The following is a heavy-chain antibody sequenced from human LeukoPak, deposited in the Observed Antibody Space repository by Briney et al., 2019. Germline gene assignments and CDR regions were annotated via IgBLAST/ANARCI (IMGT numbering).Heavy chain of an antibody. CDR1: GYTFTDYY. J-gene: IGHJ6*03. V-gene: IGHV1-2*02. D-gene: IGHD1-26*01. Sequence: ASVKVSCKASGYTFTDYYMHWVRQAPGQGLEWMGWINPNSGGTNYAQKFQGRVTMTRDTSISTAYMELSRLRSDDTAVYYCARPSPPRIAGATYYYYYYMDVWGKGTTVTVSS. CDR2: INPNSGGT. CDR3: ARPSPPRIAGATYYYYYYMDV.